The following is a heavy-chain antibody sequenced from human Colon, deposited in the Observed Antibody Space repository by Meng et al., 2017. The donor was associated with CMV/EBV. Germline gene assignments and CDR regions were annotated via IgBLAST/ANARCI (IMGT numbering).Heavy chain of an antibody. D-gene: IGHD6-13*01. CDR3: VRESWYFDF. V-gene: IGHV1-2*02. Sequence: QAQLVQSGTEVKKPGASVKVSCKTSGYTLTANHLHWVRQAPGQGREWMGWIYPQDGGTYFAQKFQDRVTLTRDTSITTAYMELSGLTSDDTAIYYCVRESWYFDFWGEGTLVTVSS. CDR1: GYTLTANH. CDR2: IYPQDGGT. J-gene: IGHJ4*02.